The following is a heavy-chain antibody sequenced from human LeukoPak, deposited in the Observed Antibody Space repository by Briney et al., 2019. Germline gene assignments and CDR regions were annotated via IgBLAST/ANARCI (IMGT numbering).Heavy chain of an antibody. V-gene: IGHV3-23*01. Sequence: PGGSLRLSCAASGFTFSNYAMSWVRQAPGKVLEWVSAITGSGGNTYYANSGTGRFTISRDNSKNTVFLRVNSLRAEDTAVYYCAKWGDYYVLTGYYVSDYWGQGTLVTVSS. CDR3: AKWGDYYVLTGYYVSDY. J-gene: IGHJ4*02. D-gene: IGHD3-9*01. CDR2: ITGSGGNT. CDR1: GFTFSNYA.